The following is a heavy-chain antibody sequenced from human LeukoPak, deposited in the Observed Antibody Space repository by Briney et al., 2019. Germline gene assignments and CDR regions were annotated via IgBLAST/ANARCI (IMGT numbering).Heavy chain of an antibody. D-gene: IGHD3-10*01. CDR1: GFTFSSYE. Sequence: PGGSLRLSCAASGFTFSSYEMNWVRQAPGKGLEWVSYISSSGSTIYYADSVKGRFTISRDNAKNSLYLQMNSLRAEDTAVYYCARALVLWFGGLRAFDYWGQGTLVTVSS. CDR2: ISSSGSTI. CDR3: ARALVLWFGGLRAFDY. V-gene: IGHV3-48*03. J-gene: IGHJ4*02.